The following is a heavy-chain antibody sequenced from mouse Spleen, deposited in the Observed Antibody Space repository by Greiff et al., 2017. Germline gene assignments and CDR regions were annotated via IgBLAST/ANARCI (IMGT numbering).Heavy chain of an antibody. CDR3: ARGDGNYGGFAY. J-gene: IGHJ3*01. CDR1: GFTFSDYY. CDR2: ISDGGSYT. V-gene: IGHV5-4*02. D-gene: IGHD2-1*01. Sequence: EVQGVESGGGLVKPGGSLKLSCAASGFTFSDYYMYWVRQTPEKRLEWVATISDGGSYTYYPDSVKGRFTISRDNAKNNLYLQMSSLKSEDTAMYYCARGDGNYGGFAYWGQGTLVTVSA.